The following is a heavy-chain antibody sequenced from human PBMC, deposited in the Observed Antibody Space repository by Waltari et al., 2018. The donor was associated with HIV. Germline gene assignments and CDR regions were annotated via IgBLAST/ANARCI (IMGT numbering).Heavy chain of an antibody. CDR2: VYYSGNT. Sequence: QLPLQESGPGLVKPSETLSLTCSVSGNSITSSFYYWNWICYPPGKGLEWIGSVYYSGNTYYNPSLKSRVTISGDTSKNQFSLKLRSVTTADTAVYYCARSYSSGYYYFAYWGQGTLVTVSS. D-gene: IGHD3-22*01. V-gene: IGHV4-39*01. J-gene: IGHJ4*02. CDR3: ARSYSSGYYYFAY. CDR1: GNSITSSFYY.